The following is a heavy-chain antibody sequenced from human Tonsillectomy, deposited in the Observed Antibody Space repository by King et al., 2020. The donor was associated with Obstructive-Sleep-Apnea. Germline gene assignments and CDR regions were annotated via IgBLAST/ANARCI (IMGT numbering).Heavy chain of an antibody. CDR1: GFTVSSNY. V-gene: IGHV3-66*01. Sequence: VQLVESGGGLVQPGGSLRLSCAASGFTVSSNYISWVRQAPGKGLEWVSVIYSGGSTYYADSVKGRFTISRDNSKNTLYLQMNSLRAEDTAGYYCARAPSSSPYYYYGLDVWGQGTTVTVSS. CDR2: IYSGGST. J-gene: IGHJ6*02. CDR3: ARAPSSSPYYYYGLDV.